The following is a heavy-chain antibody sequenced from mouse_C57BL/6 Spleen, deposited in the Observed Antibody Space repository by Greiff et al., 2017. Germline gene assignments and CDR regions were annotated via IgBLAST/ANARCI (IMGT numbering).Heavy chain of an antibody. CDR3: ARDRGSSWYFDV. CDR1: GFTFSDYY. Sequence: EVNVVESEGGLVQPGSSMKLSCTASGFTFSDYYMAWVRQVPEKGLEWVANINYDGSSTYYLDYLKSRFIISRDNAKNILYLQMSSLKSEDTATYYCARDRGSSWYFDVWGTGTTVTVSS. V-gene: IGHV5-16*01. CDR2: INYDGSST. D-gene: IGHD1-1*01. J-gene: IGHJ1*03.